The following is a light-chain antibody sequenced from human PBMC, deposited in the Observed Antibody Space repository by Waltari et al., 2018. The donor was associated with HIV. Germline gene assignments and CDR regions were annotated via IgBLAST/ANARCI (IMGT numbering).Light chain of an antibody. CDR3: QQYNDWPRT. V-gene: IGKV3-15*01. Sequence: DIVMPQFPATLSVSPGERATLSCRASQRVSSNLAWYQQKPGQTPRLLIYDASTRATGIPARFSGSGSGTEFTLTISSLQSEDFGLYYCQQYNDWPRTFGPGTKVDGK. CDR2: DAS. CDR1: QRVSSN. J-gene: IGKJ3*01.